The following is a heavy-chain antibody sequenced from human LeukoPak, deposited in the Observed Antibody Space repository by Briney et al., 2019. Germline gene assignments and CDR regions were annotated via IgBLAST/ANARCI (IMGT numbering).Heavy chain of an antibody. V-gene: IGHV1-18*01. CDR3: ATPESAIAGKDAFHI. Sequence: ASVKVSCKASGYTFTSYGISWVRQAPGQGLEWMGWISAYNGNTNYAQKLQGRVTMTTDTSTSTAYMELRSLRSDDTAVYYCATPESAIAGKDAFHIWGQGTMVTVSS. J-gene: IGHJ3*02. CDR2: ISAYNGNT. D-gene: IGHD2-2*01. CDR1: GYTFTSYG.